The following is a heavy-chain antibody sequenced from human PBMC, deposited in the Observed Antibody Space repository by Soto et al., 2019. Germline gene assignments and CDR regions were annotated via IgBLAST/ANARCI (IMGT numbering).Heavy chain of an antibody. J-gene: IGHJ5*02. CDR3: ARVTSMVRGVIDNWFDP. V-gene: IGHV1-69*01. CDR2: IGPMYGPA. D-gene: IGHD3-10*01. Sequence: QVPLVQSGAEVKKPGSSVTVSCKASGGTFSSYAIHWVRQAPGQGLEWMGGIGPMYGPAKYAQRFQGRGTITAAASTTTVYMELTSLTSQDTAVYYCARVTSMVRGVIDNWFDPWGHGTLVTVSS. CDR1: GGTFSSYA.